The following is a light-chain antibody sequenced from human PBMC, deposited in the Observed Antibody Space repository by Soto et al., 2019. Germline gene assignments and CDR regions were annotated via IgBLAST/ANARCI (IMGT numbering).Light chain of an antibody. J-gene: IGKJ5*01. CDR3: EKFNAAPLA. CDR2: SAS. Sequence: DIQMTQSPSSLSASVGDRVTITCRARQDISVYLAWYQQKPGKAPKLLIYSASTFQSGCPSRFSGGGSGADFTLTISRLQPEDVATYYCEKFNAAPLAFGQGTRLEI. V-gene: IGKV1-27*01. CDR1: QDISVY.